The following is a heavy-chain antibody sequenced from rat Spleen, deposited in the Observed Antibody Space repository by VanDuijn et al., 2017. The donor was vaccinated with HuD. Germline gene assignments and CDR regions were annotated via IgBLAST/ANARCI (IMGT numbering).Heavy chain of an antibody. V-gene: IGHV2S12*01. D-gene: IGHD1-2*01. Sequence: QVHLKESGPGLVQPSQTLSLTCTVSGFSFTRNGVSWVRQFPGKGLEWIATISSSGLTFYSSALKSRLSISRDASKSQVFLKMNSLQTEDTATYFCARADVAAISTDGIWGQGVMVTVSS. J-gene: IGHJ2*01. CDR1: GFSFTRNG. CDR3: ARADVAAISTDGI. CDR2: ISSSGLT.